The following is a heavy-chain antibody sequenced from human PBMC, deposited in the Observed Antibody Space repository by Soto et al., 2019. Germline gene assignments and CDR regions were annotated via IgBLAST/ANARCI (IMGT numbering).Heavy chain of an antibody. V-gene: IGHV4-31*03. Sequence: SETLSLTCTVSGGSVNSGGYHWSWIRQHPGKGLEWIGDIYYSGSTYYNPSLKSRVTISIDTSTNHFSLHLSALTAAVTAVYYCARAPIPNWNYYGMDVWGQGTTVTVSS. CDR3: ARAPIPNWNYYGMDV. CDR1: GGSVNSGGYH. D-gene: IGHD1-1*01. J-gene: IGHJ6*02. CDR2: IYYSGST.